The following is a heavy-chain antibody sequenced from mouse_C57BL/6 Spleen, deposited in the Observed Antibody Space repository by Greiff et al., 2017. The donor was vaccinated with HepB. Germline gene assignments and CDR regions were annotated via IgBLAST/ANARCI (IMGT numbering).Heavy chain of an antibody. CDR2: IDPETGGT. V-gene: IGHV1-15*01. Sequence: VQLQQSGAELVRPGASVTLSCKASGYTFTDYEMHWVKQTPVHGLEWIGAIDPETGGTAYNQKFKGKAILTADKSSSTAYMELRSLTSEDSAVYYCTRDLPYGSSSYFDYWGQGTTLTVSS. J-gene: IGHJ2*01. CDR3: TRDLPYGSSSYFDY. CDR1: GYTFTDYE. D-gene: IGHD1-1*01.